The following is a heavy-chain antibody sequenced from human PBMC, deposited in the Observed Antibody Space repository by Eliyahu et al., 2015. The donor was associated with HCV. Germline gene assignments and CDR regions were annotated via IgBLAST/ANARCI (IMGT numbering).Heavy chain of an antibody. CDR1: GFTFSSYG. CDR3: ARDHFCGGDCSVFPDAFDI. CDR2: IWYDGSNK. D-gene: IGHD2-21*02. V-gene: IGHV3-33*01. J-gene: IGHJ3*02. Sequence: QVQLVESGGGVVQPGRSLRLSCAASGFTFSSYGMHWVRQAPGKGLEWVAVIWYDGSNKYYADSVKGRFTISRDNSKNTLYLQMNSLRAEDTAVYYCARDHFCGGDCSVFPDAFDIWGQGTMVTVSS.